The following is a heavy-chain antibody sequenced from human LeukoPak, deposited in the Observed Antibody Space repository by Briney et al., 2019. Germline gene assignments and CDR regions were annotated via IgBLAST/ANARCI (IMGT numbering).Heavy chain of an antibody. CDR2: IYYSGAT. CDR1: GVSITRSGYY. Sequence: SETLSLTCSVSGVSITRSGYYWSWIRQHPGKGLEWIGYIYYSGATSYNPSLKSRVSISVDTSKNQFSLKLTSVTAADTALYYCARDRTRQVARRWYFDLWGRGTLVAVSS. J-gene: IGHJ2*01. CDR3: ARDRTRQVARRWYFDL. D-gene: IGHD1-14*01. V-gene: IGHV4-31*03.